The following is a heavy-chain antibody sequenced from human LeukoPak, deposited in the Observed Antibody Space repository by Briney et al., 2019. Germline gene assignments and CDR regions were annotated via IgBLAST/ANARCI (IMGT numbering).Heavy chain of an antibody. V-gene: IGHV4-34*01. Sequence: SETLSLTCTVSGGSISSYYWSWIRQPPGKRLEWIGEINHSGSTNYNPSLKSRVTISVDTSKNQFSLKLSSVTAADTAVYYCARRAEYSSPFYYYYYMDVWGKGTTVTVSS. CDR1: GGSISSYY. CDR2: INHSGST. D-gene: IGHD6-6*01. J-gene: IGHJ6*03. CDR3: ARRAEYSSPFYYYYYMDV.